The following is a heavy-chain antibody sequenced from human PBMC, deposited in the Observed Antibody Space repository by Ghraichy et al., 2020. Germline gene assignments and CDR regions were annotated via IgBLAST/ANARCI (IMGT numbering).Heavy chain of an antibody. CDR3: ARDPFRSSFDY. CDR2: IYTTGST. J-gene: IGHJ4*02. V-gene: IGHV4-4*07. D-gene: IGHD1-26*01. CDR1: GGSISTYY. Sequence: SQTLSLTCTVSGGSISTYYWNWIRQPAGKGLEWIGRIYTTGSTNYNPSLKSRLTMLVDTSKKQFSLKLRSVTAADTAVYYCARDPFRSSFDYWGQGTLVTVSS.